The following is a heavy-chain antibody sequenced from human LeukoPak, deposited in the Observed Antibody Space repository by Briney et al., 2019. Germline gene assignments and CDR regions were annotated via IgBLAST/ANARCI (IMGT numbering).Heavy chain of an antibody. CDR3: ATDGDEFDT. Sequence: EGSLRLSCAASGFTFNDYYMSWIRHAPGKGLEWLSYINIGGTNTHYADSVKGRFTISRDNAKKSLYLEMNNLRAEDTAVYYCATDGDEFDTWGQGVLVTVSS. CDR1: GFTFNDYY. V-gene: IGHV3-11*01. J-gene: IGHJ5*02. CDR2: INIGGTNT.